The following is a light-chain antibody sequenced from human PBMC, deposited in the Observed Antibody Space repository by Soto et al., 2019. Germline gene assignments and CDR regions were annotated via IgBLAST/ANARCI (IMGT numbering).Light chain of an antibody. CDR2: GAS. CDR3: QQYNNWPKT. J-gene: IGKJ1*01. Sequence: ENGLTQSLGTLSLSPGERATLSCRASQSVSSNLAWYQQKPGQAPRLLIYGASTRATGIPARFSGSGSGTEFTLTISSLQSEDFAVYYCQQYNNWPKTFGQGTKVDI. V-gene: IGKV3-15*01. CDR1: QSVSSN.